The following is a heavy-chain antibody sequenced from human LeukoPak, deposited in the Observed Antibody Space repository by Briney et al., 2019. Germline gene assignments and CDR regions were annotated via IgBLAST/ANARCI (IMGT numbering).Heavy chain of an antibody. Sequence: GASVKVSCKASGYTFTSYGMSWVRQAPGQALEWMGGIIPIFGTANYAQKFQGRVTITADESTSTAYMELSSLRSEDTAVYYCARPLRSGTNTVVGYYYGMDVWGKGTTVTVSS. CDR3: ARPLRSGTNTVVGYYYGMDV. D-gene: IGHD1-14*01. J-gene: IGHJ6*04. CDR2: IIPIFGTA. CDR1: GYTFTSYG. V-gene: IGHV1-69*13.